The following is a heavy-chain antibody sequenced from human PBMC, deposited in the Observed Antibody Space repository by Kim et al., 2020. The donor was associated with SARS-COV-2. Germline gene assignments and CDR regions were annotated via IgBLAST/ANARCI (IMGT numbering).Heavy chain of an antibody. CDR3: ARGRGTYYYGSGSYDYYYGMDV. Sequence: SETLSLTCTVSGGSISSGGYYWSWIRQHPGKGLEWIGYIYYSGSTYYNPSLKSRVTISVDTSKNQFSLKLSSVTAPDTAMYYCARGRGTYYYGSGSYDYYYGMDVWGQGTTVSVSS. D-gene: IGHD3-10*01. J-gene: IGHJ6*02. CDR2: IYYSGST. V-gene: IGHV4-31*03. CDR1: GGSISSGGYY.